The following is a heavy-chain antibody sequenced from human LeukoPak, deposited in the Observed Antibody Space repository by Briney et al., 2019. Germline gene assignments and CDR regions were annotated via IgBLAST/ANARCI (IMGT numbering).Heavy chain of an antibody. J-gene: IGHJ4*02. CDR1: GFTFSSYA. V-gene: IGHV3-23*01. Sequence: TGGPLRLSCAASGFTFSSYAMTWVRQAPGEGLEWVSGISGSGSNTHYADSVEGRFTLSRDNSKNTLYLQINSLRAEDTAAYYCAKGTNDSRGHFDYWGQGTLVSVSS. CDR2: ISGSGSNT. CDR3: AKGTNDSRGHFDY. D-gene: IGHD3-22*01.